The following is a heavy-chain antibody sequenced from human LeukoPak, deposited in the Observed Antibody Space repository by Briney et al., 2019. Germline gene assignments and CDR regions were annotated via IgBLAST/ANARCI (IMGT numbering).Heavy chain of an antibody. CDR3: ARVGVVVPAAMPYYYGMDV. CDR2: IYYSGST. D-gene: IGHD2-2*01. J-gene: IGHJ6*02. V-gene: IGHV4-59*01. Sequence: SETLSLTCTVSGGSISSYYWSWIRQPPGKGLEWIGYIYYSGSTNYNPSLKSRVTISVDTSKNQFFLKLSSVTAADTAVYYCARVGVVVPAAMPYYYGMDVWGQGTTVTVSS. CDR1: GGSISSYY.